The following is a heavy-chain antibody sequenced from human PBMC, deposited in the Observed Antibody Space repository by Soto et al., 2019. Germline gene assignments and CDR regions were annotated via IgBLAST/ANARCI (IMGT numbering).Heavy chain of an antibody. CDR1: GFTFSSYG. J-gene: IGHJ4*02. V-gene: IGHV3-30*18. Sequence: LRLSCAASGFTFSSYGMHWVRQAPGKGLEWVAVISYDGSNKYYADSVKGRFTISRDNSKNTLYLQMNSLRAEDTAVYYCAKTNYGDYVGVRDPIDYWGQGTLVTVSS. D-gene: IGHD4-17*01. CDR3: AKTNYGDYVGVRDPIDY. CDR2: ISYDGSNK.